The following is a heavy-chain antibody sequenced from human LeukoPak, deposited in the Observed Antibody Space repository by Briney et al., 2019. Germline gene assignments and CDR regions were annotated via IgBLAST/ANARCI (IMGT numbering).Heavy chain of an antibody. Sequence: GGSLRLSCAASGSTFSSHGMNWVRQAPGKGLEWVSGITGGGTTYYADSVKGRVTISRDNSKNTLYLQMNSLRAEDTAVYYCARDEATRSYYDFWSGQYYYYYYMDVWGKGTTVTVSS. D-gene: IGHD3-3*01. CDR3: ARDEATRSYYDFWSGQYYYYYYMDV. CDR1: GSTFSSHG. J-gene: IGHJ6*03. CDR2: ITGGGTT. V-gene: IGHV3-23*01.